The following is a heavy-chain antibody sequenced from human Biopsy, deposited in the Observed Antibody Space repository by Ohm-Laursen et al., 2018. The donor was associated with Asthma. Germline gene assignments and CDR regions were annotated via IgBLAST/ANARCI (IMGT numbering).Heavy chain of an antibody. J-gene: IGHJ4*02. CDR2: HDPEEGGT. D-gene: IGHD5-18*01. Sequence: ASVKVSCKTSGYTLNDLSIHWVRQAPGQGLEWMGGHDPEEGGTVNARRFQGRVTMAEDTSTDTAYMKLSSLRSDDTAVYYCAADFRKDYLRYSLQFWGQGTLVTVSS. CDR3: AADFRKDYLRYSLQF. CDR1: GYTLNDLS. V-gene: IGHV1-24*01.